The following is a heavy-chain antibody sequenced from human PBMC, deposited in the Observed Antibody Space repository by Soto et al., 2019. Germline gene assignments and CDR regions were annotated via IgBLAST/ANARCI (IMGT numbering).Heavy chain of an antibody. CDR1: GFTFSDYY. CDR2: ISSSGATI. D-gene: IGHD5-12*01. CDR3: ARDVVLATGPIDY. V-gene: IGHV3-11*01. Sequence: QVQLVESGGGLVEPRGSLRLSCAASGFTFSDYYMSWIRQAPGKGLEWLSYISSSGATIYYVDSVKGRFTISRDNAKKSLYLQMDSLRGEDTAVYYCARDVVLATGPIDYWGPGTLVTVSS. J-gene: IGHJ4*02.